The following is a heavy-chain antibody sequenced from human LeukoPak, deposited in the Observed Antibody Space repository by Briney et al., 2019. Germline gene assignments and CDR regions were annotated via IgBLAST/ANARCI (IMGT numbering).Heavy chain of an antibody. CDR3: ASISRCLDNQGIYFYYYMDV. D-gene: IGHD3-3*01. J-gene: IGHJ6*03. Sequence: SETLSLTCTVSGGSISSSFWSWIWQPPGKGLGWVGYIYYSVVTNYNPSLKSRVTISVDASKNQFSLKLSSVTAADTAVYYCASISRCLDNQGIYFYYYMDVCGKGTTVTVSS. CDR2: IYYSVVT. V-gene: IGHV4-59*01. CDR1: GGSISSSF.